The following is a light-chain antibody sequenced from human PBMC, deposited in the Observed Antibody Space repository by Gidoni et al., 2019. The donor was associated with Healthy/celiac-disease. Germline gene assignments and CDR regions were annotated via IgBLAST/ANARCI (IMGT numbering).Light chain of an antibody. V-gene: IGKV3-20*01. CDR3: QQYGSSHYT. CDR1: QSVSSSY. J-gene: IGKJ2*01. CDR2: GAS. Sequence: EIVLTQSPATLSLSPGERATLSCRASQSVSSSYLAWYQQKPGQAPRLLIYGASSRATGIPDRFSGSGSGTDFTLTISRLEPEDFAVYYCQQYGSSHYTFXXXTKLEIK.